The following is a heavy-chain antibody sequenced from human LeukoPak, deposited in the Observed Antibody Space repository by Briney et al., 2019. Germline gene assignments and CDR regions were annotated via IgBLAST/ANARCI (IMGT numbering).Heavy chain of an antibody. J-gene: IGHJ4*02. V-gene: IGHV3-23*01. CDR3: ATSTTPG. CDR1: GFTYSTNA. D-gene: IGHD1-1*01. CDR2: ISDTGGRT. Sequence: GGSLRLSCAASGFTYSTNAMRWVRQAPGKGLEWVSAISDTGGRTYYVDPVKGRFTISRDNSKNTLYLQMDSLRADDTAFYFCATSTTPGWGQGTLVTVSS.